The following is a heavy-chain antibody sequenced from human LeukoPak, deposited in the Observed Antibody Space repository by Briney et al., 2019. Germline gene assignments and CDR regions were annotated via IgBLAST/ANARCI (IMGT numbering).Heavy chain of an antibody. CDR2: INPSGGST. CDR3: ARGPRTYYDFWSGSSPTYYYYYMDV. CDR1: GYTFTSYY. V-gene: IGHV1-46*01. Sequence: ASVKVSCKASGYTFTSYYMHWVRQAPGQGLEWMGIINPSGGSTSYAQKFQGRVTMTRDTSTSTVYMELSSLRSEDTAVYYCARGPRTYYDFWSGSSPTYYYYYMDVWGKGTTVTVSS. J-gene: IGHJ6*03. D-gene: IGHD3-3*01.